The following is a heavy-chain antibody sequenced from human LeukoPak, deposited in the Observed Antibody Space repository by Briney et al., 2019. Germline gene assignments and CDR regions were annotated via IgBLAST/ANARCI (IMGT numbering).Heavy chain of an antibody. CDR3: ARGSSFGANRWYWGTYDY. Sequence: GGSLRLSCAASGFTFSTYWMSWVRQAPGKGLEWLANINKDGSEKYYVDSVKVRFTISRDNAKNSLYLQMNSLRAEDTAVYHCARGSSFGANRWYWGTYDYWGQGTLVTVSS. J-gene: IGHJ4*02. CDR2: INKDGSEK. D-gene: IGHD4/OR15-4a*01. V-gene: IGHV3-7*01. CDR1: GFTFSTYW.